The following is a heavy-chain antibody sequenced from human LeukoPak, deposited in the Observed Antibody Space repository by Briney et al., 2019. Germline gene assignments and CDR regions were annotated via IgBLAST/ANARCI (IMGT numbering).Heavy chain of an antibody. V-gene: IGHV6-1*01. CDR3: ARGYSSGWYGEHISWFDP. D-gene: IGHD6-19*01. Sequence: SQTLSLTCAISGDSVSSNSAAWNWIRQSPSRGLEWLGRTYYRSKWYNDYAVSVKSRITINPDTSKNQFSLQLNSVTPEDTAVYYCARGYSSGWYGEHISWFDPWGQGTLVTVSS. CDR1: GDSVSSNSAA. J-gene: IGHJ5*02. CDR2: TYYRSKWYN.